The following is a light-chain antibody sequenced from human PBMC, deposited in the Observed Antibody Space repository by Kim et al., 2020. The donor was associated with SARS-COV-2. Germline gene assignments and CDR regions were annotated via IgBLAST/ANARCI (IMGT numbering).Light chain of an antibody. J-gene: IGLJ2*01. CDR1: SSDVGTYNS. Sequence: QSALTQPRSVSGSPGQSVTISCTGTSSDVGTYNSVSWYQHHPGKAPKLMIYDVTKRPSGVPDRFSGSKSGNTASLTISGLQADDEADYYCFSYAGTYVFGGGTQLTVL. CDR3: FSYAGTYV. CDR2: DVT. V-gene: IGLV2-11*01.